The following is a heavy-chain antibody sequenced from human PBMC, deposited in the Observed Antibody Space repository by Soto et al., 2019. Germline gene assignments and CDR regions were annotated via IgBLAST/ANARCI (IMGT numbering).Heavy chain of an antibody. CDR1: GASVTSGDYY. CDR3: SRGGLYDLWSGLFD. V-gene: IGHV4-30-4*01. CDR2: MHDSGTN. J-gene: IGHJ4*02. Sequence: QAQLQESGPGLVRPSQTLSLSCSVSGASVTSGDYYWNWIRQTPGTGLEWLGCMHDSGTNSYNPSHKSRVTISRDTSKNQFSLQLTSVSAADTAAYFCSRGGLYDLWSGLFDWGQGIRVTVSS. D-gene: IGHD3-3*01.